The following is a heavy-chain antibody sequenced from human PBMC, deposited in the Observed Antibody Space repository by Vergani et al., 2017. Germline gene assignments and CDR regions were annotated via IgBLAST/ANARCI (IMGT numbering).Heavy chain of an antibody. CDR3: ATNKYQLLSSYYYYYYMDV. V-gene: IGHV1-69*12. CDR2: IIPIFGTA. D-gene: IGHD2-2*01. Sequence: QVQLVQSGAEVKKPGSSVKVSCKASGGTFSSYAISWVRQAPGQGLEWMGGIIPIFGTANYAQKFQGRVTITAEESTSTAYMELSSLRSEDTAVYYCATNKYQLLSSYYYYYYMDVWGKGTTVTVSS. CDR1: GGTFSSYA. J-gene: IGHJ6*03.